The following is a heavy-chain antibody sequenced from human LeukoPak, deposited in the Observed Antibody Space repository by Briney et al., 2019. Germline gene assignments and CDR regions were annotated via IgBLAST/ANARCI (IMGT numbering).Heavy chain of an antibody. D-gene: IGHD6-13*01. J-gene: IGHJ5*02. CDR3: ARDIAEYNWFDP. V-gene: IGHV4-59*01. Sequence: PSETLSLTCTVSGGSISSYYWSWIRQPPGKGLEWIGYIYYSGSTNYNPSLKSRVTISVDTSKNQFSLKLSSVTAADTAVYYRARDIAEYNWFDPWGQGTLVTVSS. CDR2: IYYSGST. CDR1: GGSISSYY.